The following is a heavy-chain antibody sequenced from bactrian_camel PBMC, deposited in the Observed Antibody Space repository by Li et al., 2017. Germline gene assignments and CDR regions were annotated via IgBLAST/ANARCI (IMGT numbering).Heavy chain of an antibody. J-gene: IGHJ4*01. CDR3: AADLARHCGSFTGFFRRGY. V-gene: IGHV3-2*01. D-gene: IGHD2*01. CDR2: IRSDGST. Sequence: HVQLVESGGGSVQAGGSLRVSCAASGFTFSIYSLSWIRQAPGKGPEWMSSIRSDGSTYTADSVEGRFTISQDNAKNTMYLQMTSLKPEDTAMYYCAADLARHCGSFTGFFRRGYWGQGTQVTVS. CDR1: GFTFSIYS.